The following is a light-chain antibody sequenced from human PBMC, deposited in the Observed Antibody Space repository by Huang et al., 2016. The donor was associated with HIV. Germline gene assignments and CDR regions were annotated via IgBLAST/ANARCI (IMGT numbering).Light chain of an antibody. CDR1: QSIDRW. J-gene: IGKJ2*03. CDR2: DAS. V-gene: IGKV1-5*01. CDR3: QHYHSYPYS. Sequence: DIQMTQSPSTLSASVGDRVTITCRASQSIDRWLAWYQQKPGKAPKLLIYDASTLDSGVPSNFSGRGSGTEFTLTISGLQPDNFATYYCQHYHSYPYSFGQGTKQQIK.